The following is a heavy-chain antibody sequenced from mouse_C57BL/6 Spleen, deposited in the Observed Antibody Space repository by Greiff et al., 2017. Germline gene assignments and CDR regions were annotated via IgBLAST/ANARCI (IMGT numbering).Heavy chain of an antibody. V-gene: IGHV1-72*01. J-gene: IGHJ1*03. CDR2: IDPISGGT. CDR1: GYTFTSYW. CDR3: ATFMTTGPGV. D-gene: IGHD1-1*01. Sequence: QVQLQQPGAELVKPGASVKLSCKASGYTFTSYWMHWVKQRPGRGLEWIGRIDPISGGTKYNEKFKSKATLTVDTPSSTAYMQLSSLTSEDSAVYYCATFMTTGPGVGGTGATVTVSS.